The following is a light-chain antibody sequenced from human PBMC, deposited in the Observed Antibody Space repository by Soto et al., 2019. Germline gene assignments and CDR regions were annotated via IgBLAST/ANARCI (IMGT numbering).Light chain of an antibody. CDR1: QSVSSSY. V-gene: IGKV3-20*01. CDR3: QQYGSSPLT. Sequence: IVMSQSPATLSVSQGERATLSCRASQSVSSSYLAWYQQRPGQAPRLLIDGASSRATVIPDRFSGSGSGTDFTLTISILEPEDFAVYYCQQYGSSPLTFGGGTKVDIK. J-gene: IGKJ4*01. CDR2: GAS.